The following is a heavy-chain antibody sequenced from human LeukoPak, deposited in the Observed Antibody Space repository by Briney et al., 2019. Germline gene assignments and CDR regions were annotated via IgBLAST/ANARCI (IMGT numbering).Heavy chain of an antibody. D-gene: IGHD6-13*01. Sequence: PGGSLRLSCAASGFTVSSNYMSWVRQAPGKGLEWVSVIYSGGSTYYADSVKGRFTISRDNSKNTLYLQMNSLRAEDTAVYYCARGPGYSSSWTHYFDYWGQGTLVTVSS. V-gene: IGHV3-66*02. J-gene: IGHJ4*02. CDR3: ARGPGYSSSWTHYFDY. CDR2: IYSGGST. CDR1: GFTVSSNY.